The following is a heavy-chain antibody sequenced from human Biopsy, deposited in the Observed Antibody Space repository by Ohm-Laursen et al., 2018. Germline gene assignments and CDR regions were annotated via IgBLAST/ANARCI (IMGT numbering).Heavy chain of an antibody. D-gene: IGHD6-13*01. Sequence: SDTLSLTCAVYGGSFNGYFWSWIRQPPGKGLEWIGDITQSGSTNYSPSLKSRVTKSVDPAKKKFSLSLRAVTAADTAVYYCARVPLPGIGAAYQGRFLYGMDVWGQGTTVSVSS. CDR1: GGSFNGYF. CDR2: ITQSGST. J-gene: IGHJ6*02. V-gene: IGHV4-34*01. CDR3: ARVPLPGIGAAYQGRFLYGMDV.